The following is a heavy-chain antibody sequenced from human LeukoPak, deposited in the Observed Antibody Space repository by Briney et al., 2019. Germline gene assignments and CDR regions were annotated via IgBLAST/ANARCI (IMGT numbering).Heavy chain of an antibody. Sequence: EGSLRLSCAASGFTFSSYWMSCVRQAPGKGLEWVVVANIKQDGRETSSLDSVKGRFTISRDNAKNSLYLQTNGPRPEDTAVYYCARHMRLELPASSGYYYGMDLWAQETRVSVSS. D-gene: IGHD1-7*01. CDR3: ARHMRLELPASSGYYYGMDL. J-gene: IGHJ6*02. CDR2: IKQDGRET. V-gene: IGHV3-7*01. CDR1: GFTFSSYW.